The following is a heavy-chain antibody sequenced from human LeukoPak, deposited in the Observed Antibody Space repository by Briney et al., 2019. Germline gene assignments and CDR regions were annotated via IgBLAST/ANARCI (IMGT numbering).Heavy chain of an antibody. D-gene: IGHD4-11*01. Sequence: SETLSLTCTVSGGSISSSSYYWGWIRQPPGKGLEWIGSIYYSGSTYYNPSLKSRVTISVDTSKNQFSLKLSSVTAADTAVYYCARRANETVTTGFRYYYYYMDVWGKGTTVTVSS. CDR2: IYYSGST. V-gene: IGHV4-39*01. CDR1: GGSISSSSYY. J-gene: IGHJ6*03. CDR3: ARRANETVTTGFRYYYYYMDV.